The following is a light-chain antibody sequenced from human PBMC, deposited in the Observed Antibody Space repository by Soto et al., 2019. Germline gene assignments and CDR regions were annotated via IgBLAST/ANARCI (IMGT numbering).Light chain of an antibody. J-gene: IGKJ1*01. CDR1: QSIGTY. V-gene: IGKV3-11*01. CDR2: DAS. Sequence: EIVLTQSPSTLSLSSGDRATLSCRASQSIGTYLAWYQQKPGQAPRLLIYDASKRATGIPARFSGSGSGTDFTLTISSLEPEDFAVYFCQHRSNSPPTWTFGQGTKVEIK. CDR3: QHRSNSPPTWT.